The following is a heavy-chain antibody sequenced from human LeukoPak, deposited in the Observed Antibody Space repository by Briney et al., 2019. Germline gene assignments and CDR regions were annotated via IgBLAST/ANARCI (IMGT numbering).Heavy chain of an antibody. Sequence: GGSLRLSCAASGFTFSSYGMSWVRQAPGKGLEWVSVIYSGGSTYYADSVKGRFTISRDNAKNSLYLQMNSLRAEDTAVYYCARDGSGRVPEMSAPDYWGQGTLVTVSS. CDR2: IYSGGST. CDR3: ARDGSGRVPEMSAPDY. J-gene: IGHJ4*02. V-gene: IGHV3-66*01. CDR1: GFTFSSYG. D-gene: IGHD3-10*01.